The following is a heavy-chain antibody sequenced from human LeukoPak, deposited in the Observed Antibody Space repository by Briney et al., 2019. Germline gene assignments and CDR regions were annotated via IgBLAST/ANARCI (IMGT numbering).Heavy chain of an antibody. CDR2: IYYSGST. V-gene: IGHV4-31*03. CDR3: ARVESSGWYEAVDY. J-gene: IGHJ4*02. D-gene: IGHD6-19*01. Sequence: SETLSLTCTVSGGSISSGGYYWSWIRQHPGKGLEWIGYIYYSGSTYYNPSLKSRVTISVDTSKNQFSLELSSVTAADTAVYYCARVESSGWYEAVDYWGQGTLVTVSS. CDR1: GGSISSGGYY.